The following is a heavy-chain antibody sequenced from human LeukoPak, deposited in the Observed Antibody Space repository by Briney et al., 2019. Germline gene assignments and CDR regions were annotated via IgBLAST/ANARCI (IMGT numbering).Heavy chain of an antibody. Sequence: SETLSLTCTVSGGSISSYYWSWIRQPPGKGLEWIGYIYYSATTNCNPSLKSRVTISLDTAKNQFSLKLTSVTAADTAVYFCARSRGDFGDYGSWFDPWGQGTLVTVSS. J-gene: IGHJ5*02. CDR3: ARSRGDFGDYGSWFDP. CDR2: IYYSATT. V-gene: IGHV4-59*12. D-gene: IGHD4-17*01. CDR1: GGSISSYY.